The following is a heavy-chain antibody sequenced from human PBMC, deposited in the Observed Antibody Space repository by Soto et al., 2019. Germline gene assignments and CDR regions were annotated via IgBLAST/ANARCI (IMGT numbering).Heavy chain of an antibody. CDR3: AKDRGRVYAMATMGYYYGMDG. J-gene: IGHJ6*02. CDR2: ISYDGSNK. Sequence: PGGSLRLSCAASGFTFSSYGMHWVRQAPVKGLEWVTVISYDGSNKYYADSVKGRFTISRDNSKNTLYLQMNSLRAEDTAVYYCAKDRGRVYAMATMGYYYGMDGWGQGTTVTVSS. D-gene: IGHD2-8*01. CDR1: GFTFSSYG. V-gene: IGHV3-30*18.